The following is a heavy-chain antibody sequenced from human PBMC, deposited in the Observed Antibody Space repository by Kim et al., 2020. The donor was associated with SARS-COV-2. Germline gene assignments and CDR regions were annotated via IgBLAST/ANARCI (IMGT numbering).Heavy chain of an antibody. Sequence: GGSLRLSCAASGFTFDDYAMHWVRQAPGKGLEWVSGISWNSGSIGYADSVKGRFTISRDNAKNSLYLQMNSLRAEDTALYYCGKNAVKGIAVAGIAWFDPCGQGILVPVS. V-gene: IGHV3-9*01. CDR1: GFTFDDYA. D-gene: IGHD6-19*01. CDR2: ISWNSGSI. CDR3: GKNAVKGIAVAGIAWFDP. J-gene: IGHJ5*02.